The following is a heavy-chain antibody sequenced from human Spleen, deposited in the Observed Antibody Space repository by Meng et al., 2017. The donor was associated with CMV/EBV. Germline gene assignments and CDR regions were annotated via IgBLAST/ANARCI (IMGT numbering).Heavy chain of an antibody. CDR3: AREARVFWSGHFDI. J-gene: IGHJ4*02. D-gene: IGHD3-3*01. CDR1: RGTFSSHS. Sequence: SVKVSCKVSRGTFSSHSIIWVRQVPGQGLEWMGRIFPMNAITNYSQKFQGRVTITADKSTGTAYMDLSSLRSDDTAVYYCAREARVFWSGHFDIWGQGTLVTVSS. V-gene: IGHV1-69*04. CDR2: IFPMNAIT.